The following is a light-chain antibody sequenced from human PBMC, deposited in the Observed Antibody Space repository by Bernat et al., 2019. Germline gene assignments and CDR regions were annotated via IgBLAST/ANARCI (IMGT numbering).Light chain of an antibody. CDR3: QQLSNWPPIFT. V-gene: IGKV3-11*01. CDR1: QSVSSY. Sequence: ELVLTQSPATLSLSPVERATLSCRASQSVSSYLAWYQQTPGPAPRLLIYDASNSATGLPARFSGSGSGTDFTLTISSLDPEDFAVYYCQQLSNWPPIFTFGPGTNVDIK. CDR2: DAS. J-gene: IGKJ3*01.